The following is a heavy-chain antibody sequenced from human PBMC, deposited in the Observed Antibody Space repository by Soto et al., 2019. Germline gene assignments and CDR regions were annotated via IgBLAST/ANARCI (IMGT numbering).Heavy chain of an antibody. CDR3: ARVQGQLSGRYSRYFDY. V-gene: IGHV1-18*01. Sequence: ASVKVSCKTSGYIFTTYGLSWVRQAPGQGLEWMGWISAYNGNTNYAQNLQGRVTMTTDTSTRTAYMELSNLRSDDTAVYYCARVQGQLSGRYSRYFDYWGQGTLVTVSS. J-gene: IGHJ4*02. CDR1: GYIFTTYG. D-gene: IGHD1-26*01. CDR2: ISAYNGNT.